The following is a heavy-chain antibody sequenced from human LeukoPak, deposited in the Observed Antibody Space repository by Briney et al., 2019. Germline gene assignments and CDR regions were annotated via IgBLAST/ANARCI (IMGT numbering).Heavy chain of an antibody. J-gene: IGHJ4*02. Sequence: ASVKVSCKASGYTFPSYFMHWVRQAPGQGLEWMGIINPTGGSTTYAQKFQGRVTITRDTSASTAYVELSSLRSEDTAMYYCARLGSSGWYYFDYWGQGTLVTVSS. CDR1: GYTFPSYF. CDR3: ARLGSSGWYYFDY. CDR2: INPTGGST. D-gene: IGHD6-19*01. V-gene: IGHV1-46*01.